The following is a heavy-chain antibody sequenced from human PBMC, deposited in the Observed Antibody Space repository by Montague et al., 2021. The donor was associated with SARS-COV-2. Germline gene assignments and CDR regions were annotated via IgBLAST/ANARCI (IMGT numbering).Heavy chain of an antibody. Sequence: SLRLSCAASGFTFSSYAMHWVRQAPGKGLEWVAVISYDGSNKYYADSVKGRFTISRDNSKNTLYLQMNSLRAEDTAVYYCASEMIAVAGTAPFDYWGQRILVTVSS. CDR3: ASEMIAVAGTAPFDY. D-gene: IGHD6-19*01. V-gene: IGHV3-30-3*01. J-gene: IGHJ4*02. CDR1: GFTFSSYA. CDR2: ISYDGSNK.